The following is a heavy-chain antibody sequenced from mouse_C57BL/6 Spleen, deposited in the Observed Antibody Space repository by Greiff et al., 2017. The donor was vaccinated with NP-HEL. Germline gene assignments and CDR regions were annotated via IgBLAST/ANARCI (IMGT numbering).Heavy chain of an antibody. V-gene: IGHV5-6*01. CDR1: GFTFSSYG. J-gene: IGHJ3*01. CDR2: ISSGGSYT. D-gene: IGHD2-3*01. CDR3: ARPLYDGYYGAY. Sequence: EVQGVESGGDLVKPGGSLKLSCAASGFTFSSYGMSWVRQTPDKRLEWVATISSGGSYTYYPDSVKGRFTISRDNAKNTLYLQMSSLKSEDTAMYYCARPLYDGYYGAYWGQGTLVTVSA.